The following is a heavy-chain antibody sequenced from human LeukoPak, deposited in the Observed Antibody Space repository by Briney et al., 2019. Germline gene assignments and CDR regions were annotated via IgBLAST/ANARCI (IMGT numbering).Heavy chain of an antibody. CDR1: GYTFTDYY. CDR2: INPYSGDT. D-gene: IGHD6-19*01. V-gene: IGHV1-2*02. Sequence: GASVKVSCMTSGYTFTDYYVHWVRQAPGQGLEWMGWINPYSGDTKYAQRFQGRVTMTRDTSINTAYMELSRLMSDDTAVYYCARTRWGRAVSGLDYWGQGALVTVSS. J-gene: IGHJ4*02. CDR3: ARTRWGRAVSGLDY.